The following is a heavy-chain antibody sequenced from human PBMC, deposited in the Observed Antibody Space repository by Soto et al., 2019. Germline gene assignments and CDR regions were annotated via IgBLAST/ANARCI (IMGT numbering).Heavy chain of an antibody. CDR3: ANLPTSRRAVTNPDSLEPPYYYGMDV. J-gene: IGHJ6*02. CDR1: GFTFSSYG. Sequence: HPGGSLRLSCAASGFTFSSYGMHWVRQAPGKGLEWVAVIWYDGSNKYYADSVKGRFTISRDNSKNTLYLQMNSLRAEDTAVYYCANLPTSRRAVTNPDSLEPPYYYGMDVWGQGTTVTVSS. V-gene: IGHV3-33*06. D-gene: IGHD4-17*01. CDR2: IWYDGSNK.